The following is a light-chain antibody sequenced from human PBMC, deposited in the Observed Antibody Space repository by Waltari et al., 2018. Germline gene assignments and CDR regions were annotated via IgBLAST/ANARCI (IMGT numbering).Light chain of an antibody. CDR3: QQYGSSPWT. V-gene: IGKV3-20*01. CDR2: GPS. J-gene: IGKJ1*01. Sequence: EIVLTQSPGTLSLSPGERATLSCRASQSVSSRDLPCYQQKPGQAPRLLIYGPSSRATGIPDRFSGSWSGTDFTLTISRLEPEDFAVYYCQQYGSSPWTFGQGTKVEIK. CDR1: QSVSSRD.